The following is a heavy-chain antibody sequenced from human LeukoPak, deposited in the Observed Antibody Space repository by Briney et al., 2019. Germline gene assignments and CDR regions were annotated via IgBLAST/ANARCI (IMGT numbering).Heavy chain of an antibody. J-gene: IGHJ4*02. V-gene: IGHV3-48*01. D-gene: IGHD5-24*01. CDR3: ARDYKYAFDN. Sequence: GGSLRLSCAASGFTFSDYSMNWVRQAPGKGLEWISYIGIDSGNTNYAESVTGRFTISGDKAKNSLYVQMNSLRVEATAVYYCARDYKYAFDNWGQGNLVTVSS. CDR1: GFTFSDYS. CDR2: IGIDSGNT.